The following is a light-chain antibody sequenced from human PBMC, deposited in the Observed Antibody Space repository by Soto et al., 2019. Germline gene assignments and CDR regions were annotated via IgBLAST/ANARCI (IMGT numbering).Light chain of an antibody. CDR3: QQYNNWPFPSWT. J-gene: IGKJ1*01. CDR2: GAS. Sequence: EIVRTQSPATLSVSPGERATLSCRASQSVSSNLAWYQQKPGQAPRLLIYGASTRATGIPARFSGSGSGTEFTLTISSLQSEDFPVYYCQQYNNWPFPSWTFGQGTKVEIK. CDR1: QSVSSN. V-gene: IGKV3-15*01.